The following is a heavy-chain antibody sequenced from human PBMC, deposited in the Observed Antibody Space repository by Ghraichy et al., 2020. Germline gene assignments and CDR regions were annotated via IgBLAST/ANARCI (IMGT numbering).Heavy chain of an antibody. J-gene: IGHJ5*02. D-gene: IGHD3-10*01. CDR1: GGSISSGGYS. Sequence: TLSLTCAVSGGSISSGGYSWSWIRQPPGKGLEWIGYIYHSGSTYYNPSLKSRVTISVDRSKNQFSLKLSSVTAADTAVYYCARGTRITMVRGVIIPRDWFDPWGQGTLVTVSS. V-gene: IGHV4-30-2*01. CDR2: IYHSGST. CDR3: ARGTRITMVRGVIIPRDWFDP.